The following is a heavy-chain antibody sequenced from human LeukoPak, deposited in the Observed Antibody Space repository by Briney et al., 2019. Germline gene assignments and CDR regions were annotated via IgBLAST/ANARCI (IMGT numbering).Heavy chain of an antibody. CDR1: GGSFSGYY. CDR2: INHSGST. Sequence: SETLSLTCAVYGGSFSGYYWSWIRQPPGKGLEWIGEINHSGSTDYNPSLKSRVTISVDTSKNQFSLKLSSVTAADTAVYYCARESVTTPGPYYGKDVWGKGTTVTVSS. J-gene: IGHJ6*04. CDR3: ARESVTTPGPYYGKDV. D-gene: IGHD4-17*01. V-gene: IGHV4-34*01.